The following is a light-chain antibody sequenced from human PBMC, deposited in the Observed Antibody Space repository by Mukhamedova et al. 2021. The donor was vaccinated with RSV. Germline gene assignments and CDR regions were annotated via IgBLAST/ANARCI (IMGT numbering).Light chain of an antibody. V-gene: IGKV1-39*01. J-gene: IGKJ4*01. Sequence: GRAPKLLIYAASTLQTGVPSRFSGSGSGTVFTLTITSLQREDFALYFCQQTYTSPLSFGGGTRVEIK. CDR2: AAS. CDR3: QQTYTSPLS.